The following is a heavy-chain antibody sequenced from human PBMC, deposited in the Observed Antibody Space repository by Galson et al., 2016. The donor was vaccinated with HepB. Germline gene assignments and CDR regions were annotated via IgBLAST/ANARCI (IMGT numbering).Heavy chain of an antibody. Sequence: SLRLSCAGSGFTFSSYSMHWVRQAPGKGLEWLPYISSSGTTVYYADSVKGRVTISRDNAKNSLFLQMRSLNVEDTAMYFCAREEYDKTWTWFDAWGQGILVTVSS. CDR1: GFTFSSYS. D-gene: IGHD2/OR15-2a*01. CDR2: ISSSGTTV. V-gene: IGHV3-48*04. J-gene: IGHJ5*02. CDR3: AREEYDKTWTWFDA.